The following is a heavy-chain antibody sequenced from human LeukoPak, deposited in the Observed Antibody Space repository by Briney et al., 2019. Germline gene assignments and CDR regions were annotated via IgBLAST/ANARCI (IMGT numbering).Heavy chain of an antibody. V-gene: IGHV3-21*04. Sequence: GGSLRLSCAASGFTFSSYSMNWVRQAPGKGLEWVSSISSSSSYIYYADSVKGRFTISRDNAKNSLYLQMNNLRAEDTAFYYCVRHDFWSGFKGGDYWGQGTLVTVSS. CDR3: VRHDFWSGFKGGDY. CDR2: ISSSSSYI. J-gene: IGHJ4*02. CDR1: GFTFSSYS. D-gene: IGHD3-3*01.